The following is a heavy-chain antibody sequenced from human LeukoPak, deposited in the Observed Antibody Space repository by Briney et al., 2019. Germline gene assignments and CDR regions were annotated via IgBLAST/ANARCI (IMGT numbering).Heavy chain of an antibody. V-gene: IGHV3-21*01. Sequence: GGSLRLSCAASGFTFSSYSMNWVRQAPGKGLEWVSYISRSSSYIYYADSVKGRFTISRDNAKNSLYLQMNSLRAEDTAVYYCASDLLPPDSDSSMWNVWGQGTMVTVSS. CDR2: ISRSSSYI. CDR1: GFTFSSYS. CDR3: ASDLLPPDSDSSMWNV. J-gene: IGHJ3*01. D-gene: IGHD3-22*01.